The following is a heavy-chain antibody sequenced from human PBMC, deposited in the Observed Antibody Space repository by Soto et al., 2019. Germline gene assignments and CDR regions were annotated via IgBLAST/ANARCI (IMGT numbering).Heavy chain of an antibody. Sequence: GGSLRLSCAASGFTFDDYAMHWVRQAPGKGLEWVSGISWNSGSIGYADSVKGRFTISRDNAKNSRYLQMNSLGAEDTALYYCAKVSQDGDPFDYWGQGTLVTVSS. CDR3: AKVSQDGDPFDY. J-gene: IGHJ4*02. D-gene: IGHD4-17*01. CDR2: ISWNSGSI. CDR1: GFTFDDYA. V-gene: IGHV3-9*01.